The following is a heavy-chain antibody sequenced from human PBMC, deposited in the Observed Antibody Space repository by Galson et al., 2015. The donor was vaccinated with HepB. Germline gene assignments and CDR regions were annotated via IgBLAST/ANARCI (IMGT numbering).Heavy chain of an antibody. D-gene: IGHD3-10*01. CDR3: AKDLNSGSGSYDC. CDR1: GGSISSSN. V-gene: IGHV3-23*01. J-gene: IGHJ4*02. CDR2: ISGSGGST. Sequence: ETLSLTCAVSGGSISSSNWWSWVRQPPGKGLEWVSAISGSGGSTFYADSVKGRFTISRDNSKNTLYLQMNSLRAEDTAMYNCAKDLNSGSGSYDCWGQGTLVTVSS.